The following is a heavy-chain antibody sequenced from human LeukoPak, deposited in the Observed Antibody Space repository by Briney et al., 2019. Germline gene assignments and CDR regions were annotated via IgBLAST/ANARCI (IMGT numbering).Heavy chain of an antibody. CDR2: IYYSGST. CDR3: ARESVAVAGTGFDY. CDR1: GGSISSYY. J-gene: IGHJ4*02. Sequence: SETLSLTCTVSGGSISSYYWSWIRQPPGKGLEWIGYIYYSGSTNYNPSLKRRVTISVDTSKNQFSLKLSSVTAADTAVYYCARESVAVAGTGFDYWGQGTLVTVSS. D-gene: IGHD6-19*01. V-gene: IGHV4-59*01.